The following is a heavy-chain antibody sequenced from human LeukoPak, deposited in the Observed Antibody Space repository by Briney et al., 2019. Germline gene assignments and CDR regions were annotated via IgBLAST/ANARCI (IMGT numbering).Heavy chain of an antibody. J-gene: IGHJ5*02. Sequence: ASVKVSCKASGYTFTSYDINWVRQATGQGLEWMGWMNPNSGNTGYAQKFQGRVTMTRNTSISTAYMELSSLRSEDTAVYYCAWQPSSGWYNNWFDPWGQGTLVTVSS. D-gene: IGHD6-19*01. CDR2: MNPNSGNT. CDR1: GYTFTSYD. V-gene: IGHV1-8*01. CDR3: AWQPSSGWYNNWFDP.